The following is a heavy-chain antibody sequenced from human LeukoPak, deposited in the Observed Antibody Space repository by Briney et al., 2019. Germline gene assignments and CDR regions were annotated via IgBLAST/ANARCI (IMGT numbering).Heavy chain of an antibody. J-gene: IGHJ4*02. D-gene: IGHD3-22*01. CDR1: GFTFSSYS. CDR2: ISSSSSYI. V-gene: IGHV3-21*01. Sequence: GGSLRLSCAASGFTFSSYSMNWVRQAPGKGLEWVSSISSSSSYIYYADSVKGRFTISRDNAKNSLYLRMNSLRAEDTAVYYCARGGPRIYYDSSGYYGYWGQGTLVTVSS. CDR3: ARGGPRIYYDSSGYYGY.